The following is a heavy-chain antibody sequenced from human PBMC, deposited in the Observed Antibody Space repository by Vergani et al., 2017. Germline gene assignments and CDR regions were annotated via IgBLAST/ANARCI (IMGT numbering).Heavy chain of an antibody. CDR2: ISGSGGST. CDR1: GFTFSSYA. V-gene: IGHV3-23*01. D-gene: IGHD6-6*01. CDR3: AKEPPSIAVLGLNWFDP. Sequence: EVQLLESGGGLVQPGGSLRLSCAASGFTFSSYAMSWVRQAPGKGLEWVSAISGSGGSTYYADSVKGRFTISRDNSKNTLYLQMNSLRAEVTAVYYWAKEPPSIAVLGLNWFDPWGQGTLVTVSS. J-gene: IGHJ5*02.